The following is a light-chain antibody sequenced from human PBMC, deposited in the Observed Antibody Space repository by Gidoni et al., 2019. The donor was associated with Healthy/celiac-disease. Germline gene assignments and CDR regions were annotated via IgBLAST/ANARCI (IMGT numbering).Light chain of an antibody. J-gene: IGKJ3*01. Sequence: EIVLTQSPATLSLSPGERATISCRASQSVSSYLAWYQQKPGQAPRLLIYDASNRATGIPARFSGSGSGTDFTLTISSLEPEDFAVYYCQQRSNWPPIFTFGPXTKVDIK. V-gene: IGKV3-11*01. CDR3: QQRSNWPPIFT. CDR1: QSVSSY. CDR2: DAS.